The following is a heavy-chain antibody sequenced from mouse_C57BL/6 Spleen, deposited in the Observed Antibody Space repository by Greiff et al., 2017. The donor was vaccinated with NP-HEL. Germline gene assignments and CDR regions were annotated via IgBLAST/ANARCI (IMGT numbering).Heavy chain of an antibody. Sequence: QVQLQQPGAELVKPGASVKLSCKASGYTFTSYWMQWVKQRPGQGLEWIGEIDPSDSYTNYNQKFKGKATLTVDTSSSTAYMQLSSLTSEDSAVYYCARRDDGYVAYWGQGTLVTVSA. CDR1: GYTFTSYW. D-gene: IGHD2-3*01. J-gene: IGHJ3*01. V-gene: IGHV1-50*01. CDR3: ARRDDGYVAY. CDR2: IDPSDSYT.